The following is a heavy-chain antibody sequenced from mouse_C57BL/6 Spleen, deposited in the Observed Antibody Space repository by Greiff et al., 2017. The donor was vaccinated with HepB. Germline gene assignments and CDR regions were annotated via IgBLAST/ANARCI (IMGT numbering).Heavy chain of an antibody. J-gene: IGHJ4*01. Sequence: QVQLQQPGAELVMPGASVKLSCKASGYTFTSYWMHWVKQRPGQGLEWIGEIDPSDSYTNYNQKFKGKSTLTVDKSSSTAYMQLSSLTSEDSAVYYCARAYGNYPFDAMDYWGQGTSVTVSS. CDR3: ARAYGNYPFDAMDY. V-gene: IGHV1-69*01. CDR2: IDPSDSYT. D-gene: IGHD2-10*02. CDR1: GYTFTSYW.